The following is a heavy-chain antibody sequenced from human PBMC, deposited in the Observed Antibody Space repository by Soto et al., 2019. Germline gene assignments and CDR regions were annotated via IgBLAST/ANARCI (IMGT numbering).Heavy chain of an antibody. D-gene: IGHD3-22*01. CDR1: GFTFSSYA. CDR2: ISGNGGRT. J-gene: IGHJ3*01. V-gene: IGHV3-23*01. CDR3: AKVQRAMSVVALDAFAV. Sequence: EVQLLESGGGLVQPGGSLRLSCAASGFTFSSYAMKWVRQAPGKGLEWVSGISGNGGRTYYADSVKGRFTISRDNSKNXGDLHGYSLRAEDTAKYYCAKVQRAMSVVALDAFAVWGQGAMVAVSS.